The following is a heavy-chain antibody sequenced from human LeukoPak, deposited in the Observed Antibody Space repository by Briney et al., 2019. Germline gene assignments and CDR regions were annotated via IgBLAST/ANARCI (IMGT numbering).Heavy chain of an antibody. CDR1: GFTVSSNY. CDR2: IYSGGST. V-gene: IGHV3-53*01. Sequence: GRSLRLSCAASGFTVSSNYMSWVRQAPGKGLEWVSVIYSGGSTYYSDSVKGRFAISRGNSKNTLYLQMNSLRAEDTAVYYCARLDYSNWFDPWGQGTLVTVSS. J-gene: IGHJ5*02. CDR3: ARLDYSNWFDP. D-gene: IGHD2-15*01.